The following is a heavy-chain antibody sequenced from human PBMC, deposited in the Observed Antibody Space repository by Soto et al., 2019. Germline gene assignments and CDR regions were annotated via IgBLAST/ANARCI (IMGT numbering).Heavy chain of an antibody. J-gene: IGHJ4*02. V-gene: IGHV4-39*01. Sequence: SETLSLTCTVSGGSISSSSYYWGWIRQPPGKGLEWIGSIYYSGSTYYNPSLKNRVTISVDTSKNQFSLKLSSVTAADTAVYYCARHVSAGFGELHGNFDYWGQGTLVTVSS. CDR1: GGSISSSSYY. D-gene: IGHD3-10*01. CDR2: IYYSGST. CDR3: ARHVSAGFGELHGNFDY.